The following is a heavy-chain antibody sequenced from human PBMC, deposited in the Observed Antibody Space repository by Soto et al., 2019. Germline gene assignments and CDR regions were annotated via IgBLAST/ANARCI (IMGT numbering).Heavy chain of an antibody. J-gene: IGHJ4*02. V-gene: IGHV4-59*01. D-gene: IGHD6-19*01. CDR1: GASITTYY. Sequence: PLETLSLTCDVSGASITTYYWSWIRQAPGKGLEWIGNVYHTGTTDYNSSLKSRVTISVDTSKNQFSLNMNSVTAADTAVYYCARRLFGSGWTLDSWGQGALVTSPQ. CDR2: VYHTGTT. CDR3: ARRLFGSGWTLDS.